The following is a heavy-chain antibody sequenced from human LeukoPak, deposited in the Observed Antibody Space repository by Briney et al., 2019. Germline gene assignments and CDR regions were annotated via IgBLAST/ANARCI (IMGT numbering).Heavy chain of an antibody. CDR3: ARVLNGRRYQF. J-gene: IGHJ4*02. CDR1: GGSISSGSYY. D-gene: IGHD3-9*01. Sequence: SETLSLTCTVSGGSISSGSYYWSWIRQPAGKGLEWIGRIYTSGSTYYNPSLKSRVTISVDTSKNQFSLKLSSVTAADTAVYYCARVLNGRRYQFWGQGTLVTVSS. V-gene: IGHV4-61*02. CDR2: IYTSGST.